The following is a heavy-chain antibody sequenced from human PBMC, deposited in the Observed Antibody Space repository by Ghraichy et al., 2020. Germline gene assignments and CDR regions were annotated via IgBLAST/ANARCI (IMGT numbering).Heavy chain of an antibody. V-gene: IGHV3-74*01. CDR1: GFTFSSYW. CDR3: ARRNSGSSPYYFDL. CDR2: INTAGSGP. J-gene: IGHJ4*02. D-gene: IGHD3-22*01. Sequence: GGSLRLSCAASGFTFSSYWMHWVRQAPGKGLVWVSRINTAGSGPTYADSVKGRFTIYRDNAENTLYLQMNSLGAEDTAVYYCARRNSGSSPYYFDLWGQGTLVTVSS.